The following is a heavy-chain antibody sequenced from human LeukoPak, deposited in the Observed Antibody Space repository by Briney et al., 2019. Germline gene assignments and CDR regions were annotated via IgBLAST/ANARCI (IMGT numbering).Heavy chain of an antibody. D-gene: IGHD6-13*01. Sequence: GGSLRLSCAASGFTFSDYYMSWIRQAPGKGLEWVSYISSSGSTIYYADSVKGRFTISRDNAKNSLYLQMNSLRAEDTAVYYCAKVSKSSSPIDYWGQGTLVTVSS. CDR1: GFTFSDYY. V-gene: IGHV3-11*01. CDR2: ISSSGSTI. CDR3: AKVSKSSSPIDY. J-gene: IGHJ4*02.